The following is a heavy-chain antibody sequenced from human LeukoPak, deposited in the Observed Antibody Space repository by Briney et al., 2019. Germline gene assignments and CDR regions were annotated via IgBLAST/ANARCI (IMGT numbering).Heavy chain of an antibody. V-gene: IGHV4-31*03. J-gene: IGHJ6*02. CDR1: GGSISSGGYY. D-gene: IGHD3-22*01. Sequence: SETLSLTCTVSGGSISSGGYYWSWIRQHPGKGLEWIGYIYYSGSTYYNPSLKSRVTISVDTSKNQFSLKLSSVTAADTAVYYCARDRPRGYSYYYYYGMDVWGQGTTVTVSS. CDR3: ARDRPRGYSYYYYYGMDV. CDR2: IYYSGST.